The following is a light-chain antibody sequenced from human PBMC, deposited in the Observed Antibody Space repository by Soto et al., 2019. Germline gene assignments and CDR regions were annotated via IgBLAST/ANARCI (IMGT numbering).Light chain of an antibody. Sequence: EIVLTQSPATLSLSPGERATLSCRASQTVSSSYLAWYQQKPGQAPRLLIYGASSRATGIPDRFSGSGSETEFTLNINRLEPEDFAVYYCRRYGIAPYSVGQGTKLEI. V-gene: IGKV3-20*01. CDR1: QTVSSSY. J-gene: IGKJ2*03. CDR2: GAS. CDR3: RRYGIAPYS.